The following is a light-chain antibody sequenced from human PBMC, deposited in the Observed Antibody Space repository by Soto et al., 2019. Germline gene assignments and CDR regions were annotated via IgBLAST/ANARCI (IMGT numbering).Light chain of an antibody. CDR3: SSYTSRNTLI. J-gene: IGLJ2*01. CDR2: EVT. Sequence: QSALTQPASVSGSPGQSITISCTGTSSDVGGYNYVSWYQQYPGKAPKVMIYEVTNRPSGVSNRFSGSKSGNTASLTIYGLQAEDEADYYCSSYTSRNTLIFGGGTKLTVL. CDR1: SSDVGGYNY. V-gene: IGLV2-14*01.